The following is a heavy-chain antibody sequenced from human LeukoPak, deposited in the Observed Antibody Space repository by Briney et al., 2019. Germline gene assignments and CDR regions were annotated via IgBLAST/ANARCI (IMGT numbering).Heavy chain of an antibody. V-gene: IGHV3-23*01. CDR2: ISGSGGST. D-gene: IGHD6-6*01. Sequence: PGGSLRLSCAASGFTFSSYAMSWVRQAPGKGLEWVSAISGSGGSTYYADSVKGRFTISRDNSKNTLYLQMNSLRAEDTAVYYCAKDRVSSSSRFWALGGFDIWGQGTMVTVSS. CDR1: GFTFSSYA. J-gene: IGHJ3*02. CDR3: AKDRVSSSSRFWALGGFDI.